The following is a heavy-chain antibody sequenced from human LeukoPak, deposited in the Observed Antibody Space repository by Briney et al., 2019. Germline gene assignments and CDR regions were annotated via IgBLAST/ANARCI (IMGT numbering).Heavy chain of an antibody. CDR3: ARERNYYYYMDV. CDR1: GFTDSSNY. V-gene: IGHV3-66*01. J-gene: IGHJ6*03. Sequence: GGSLRLSCAASGFTDSSNYMRWVRQGPGKGLEWVAVIYSGGRTYYADSVRGRFTISRDNSKNMLYLQMNSLRGEDTAVYYCARERNYYYYMDVWGKGTTVTVSS. CDR2: IYSGGRT.